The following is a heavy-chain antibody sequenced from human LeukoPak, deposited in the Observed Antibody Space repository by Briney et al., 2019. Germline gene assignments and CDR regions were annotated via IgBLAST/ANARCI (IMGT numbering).Heavy chain of an antibody. CDR1: GFTFASYS. J-gene: IGHJ4*02. V-gene: IGHV3-23*01. CDR3: ARDSPVLTY. D-gene: IGHD2-8*01. CDR2: IGVTSDST. Sequence: GGSLRLSCAASGFTFASYSMTWARQAPGKGLEWVSAIGVTSDSTYYADSVKGRFTISRDSSKSTLYLQMNSLGAEDAAIYYCARDSPVLTYWGQGTLVTVSS.